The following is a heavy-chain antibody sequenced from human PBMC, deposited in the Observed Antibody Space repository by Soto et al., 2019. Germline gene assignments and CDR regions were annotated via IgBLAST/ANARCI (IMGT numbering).Heavy chain of an antibody. D-gene: IGHD1-1*01. V-gene: IGHV3-9*01. CDR1: GFTFDDYA. J-gene: IGHJ4*02. CDR2: ISWNSERI. Sequence: EVRLVESGGGLVQPGRSLRLSCEASGFTFDDYAMHWVRQAPGKGLEWVSGISWNSERIEYADSVKGRFTISRDNAKNSMYLQMNSLRPEDAALYYCARAVAGQVRSAWTWLDYWGQGTLVTVSS. CDR3: ARAVAGQVRSAWTWLDY.